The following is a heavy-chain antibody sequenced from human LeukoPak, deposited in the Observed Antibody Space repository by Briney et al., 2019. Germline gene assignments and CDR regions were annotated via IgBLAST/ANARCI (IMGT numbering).Heavy chain of an antibody. CDR1: GGSISSGGYY. J-gene: IGHJ4*02. V-gene: IGHV4-31*03. CDR3: ARGTDYAPGVY. CDR2: IYYSGST. Sequence: SQTLSLTCTVSGGSISSGGYYLSWSRQHPGKGLEWIVYIYYSGSTYYNPSHKSRVTISVDTSKNQFSLKLSSVTAADTAVYYCARGTDYAPGVYWGQGTLVTVSS. D-gene: IGHD3-16*01.